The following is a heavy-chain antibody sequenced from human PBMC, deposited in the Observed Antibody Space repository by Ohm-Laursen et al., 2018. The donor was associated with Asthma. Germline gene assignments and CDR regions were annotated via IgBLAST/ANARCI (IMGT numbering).Heavy chain of an antibody. V-gene: IGHV3-33*01. CDR3: ARARDRNYYDSSGYYRI. J-gene: IGHJ1*01. D-gene: IGHD3-22*01. CDR2: IWYDGSNK. Sequence: SLRLSCAASGFTFSSYGMHWVRQAPGKGLEWVAVIWYDGSNKYYADSVKGRFTISRDNSKNTLYLQMNSLRAEDTAVYYCARARDRNYYDSSGYYRIWGQGTLVTVSS. CDR1: GFTFSSYG.